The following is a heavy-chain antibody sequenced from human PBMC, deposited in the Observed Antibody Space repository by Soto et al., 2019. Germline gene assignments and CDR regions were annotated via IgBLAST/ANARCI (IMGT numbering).Heavy chain of an antibody. J-gene: IGHJ5*02. CDR3: ARDPATIYGDYQTDNWFDP. CDR2: INPNSGGT. D-gene: IGHD4-17*01. V-gene: IGHV1-2*04. CDR1: GYTFTSYA. Sequence: ASVKVSCKASGYTFTSYAMHWVRQAPGQGLEWMGWINPNSGGTNYAQKFQGWVTMTRDTSISTAYMELSRLRSDDTAVYYCARDPATIYGDYQTDNWFDPWGQGTLVTVSS.